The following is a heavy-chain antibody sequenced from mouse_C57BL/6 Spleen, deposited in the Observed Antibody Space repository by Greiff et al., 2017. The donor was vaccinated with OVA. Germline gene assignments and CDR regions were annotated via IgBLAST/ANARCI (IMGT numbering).Heavy chain of an antibody. Sequence: VQLKQSGPELVKPGASVKISCKASGYSFTDYNMNWVKQSNGKSLEWIGVINPNYGTTSYNQKFKGKATLTVDQSSSTAYMQLNSLTSEDSAVYYCAREGLYDGYDYAMDYWGQGTSVTVSS. CDR1: GYSFTDYN. CDR2: INPNYGTT. V-gene: IGHV1-39*01. D-gene: IGHD2-3*01. J-gene: IGHJ4*01. CDR3: AREGLYDGYDYAMDY.